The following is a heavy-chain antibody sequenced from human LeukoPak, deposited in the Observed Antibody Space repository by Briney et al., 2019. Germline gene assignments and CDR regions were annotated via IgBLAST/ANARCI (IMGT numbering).Heavy chain of an antibody. CDR1: GGSINSGSYY. J-gene: IGHJ4*02. CDR2: IYTSGYT. CDR3: ARDFSGYSHFDY. D-gene: IGHD5-24*01. V-gene: IGHV4-61*02. Sequence: SETLSLTRTGPGGSINSGSYYWSWIRQPAGEALEWIGRIYTSGYTNYNPSLKSRVTMSVDTSKNHFSLKLTSVTAADTAVYYCARDFSGYSHFDYWGQGTLVTVSS.